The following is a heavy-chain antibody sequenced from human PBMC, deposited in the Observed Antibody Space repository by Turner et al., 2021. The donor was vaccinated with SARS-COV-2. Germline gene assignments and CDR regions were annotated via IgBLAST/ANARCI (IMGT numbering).Heavy chain of an antibody. CDR1: GFTFSSYG. J-gene: IGHJ6*02. CDR3: ARGRSSSSGWWDVGMDV. Sequence: QVQLVESGGGVVQPGRSLRISCAASGFTFSSYGISWVRQAPGKGLEWVAVIWYDGSNKYYADSVKGRFTISRDNSKNTLYLQMNSLRAEDTAVYYCARGRSSSSGWWDVGMDVWGQGTTVTVSS. V-gene: IGHV3-33*01. D-gene: IGHD6-13*01. CDR2: IWYDGSNK.